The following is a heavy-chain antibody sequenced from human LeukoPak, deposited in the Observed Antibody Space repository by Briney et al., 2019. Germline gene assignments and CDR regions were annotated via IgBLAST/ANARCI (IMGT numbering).Heavy chain of an antibody. V-gene: IGHV3-74*01. CDR2: INSDGSST. D-gene: IGHD1-26*01. Sequence: GGSLRLSCAASGFTFSSYWMHWLRQAPGKGLVWVSRINSDGSSTSYADSVKGRFTISRDNAKNTLYLQMNSLRAEDTAVYYCARDRGGSYYRNWFDPWGQGTLVTVSS. CDR1: GFTFSSYW. CDR3: ARDRGGSYYRNWFDP. J-gene: IGHJ5*02.